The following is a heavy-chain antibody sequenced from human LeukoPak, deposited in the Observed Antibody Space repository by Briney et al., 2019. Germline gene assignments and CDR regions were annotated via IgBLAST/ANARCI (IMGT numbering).Heavy chain of an antibody. CDR2: IYHSGST. D-gene: IGHD2-2*01. V-gene: IGHV4-38-2*02. J-gene: IGHJ4*02. Sequence: SETLSLTCTVSGYSISSGYYWGWIRQPPGKGLEWIGSIYHSGSTYYNPSLKSRVTISVDTSKNQFSLKLSSVTAADTAVYYCARDFEGGIVVVPAPHYFDYWGQGTLVTVSS. CDR3: ARDFEGGIVVVPAPHYFDY. CDR1: GYSISSGYY.